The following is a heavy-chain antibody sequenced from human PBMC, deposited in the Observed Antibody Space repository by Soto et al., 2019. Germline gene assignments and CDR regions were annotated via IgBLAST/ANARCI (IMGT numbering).Heavy chain of an antibody. CDR2: IIPILGIA. V-gene: IGHV1-69*08. J-gene: IGHJ6*02. Sequence: QVQLVQSGAEVKKPGSSVKVSCKASGGTFSSYTISWVRQAPGQGLEWMGRIIPILGIANYAQKFQGRVTITADKSTSTDYMELSSLRSEDTAVYYCARDLRRHGMDVWGQGTTVTVSS. CDR3: ARDLRRHGMDV. CDR1: GGTFSSYT.